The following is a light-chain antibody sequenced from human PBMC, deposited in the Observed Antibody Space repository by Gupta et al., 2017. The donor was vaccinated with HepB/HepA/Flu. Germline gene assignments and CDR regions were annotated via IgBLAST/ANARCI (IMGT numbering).Light chain of an antibody. V-gene: IGKV2-30*01. Sequence: DVVLTQSPLSLPVTLGQPASISCRSSQSLVYSDGNTYLNWFHQRPGQSPRPLIYQVSNRDSGVPDRFSGSGSGTDFALRISRVEAEDVGIYYCKQGTYWPGTFGQGTKLEIK. CDR3: KQGTYWPGT. J-gene: IGKJ2*01. CDR2: QVS. CDR1: QSLVYSDGNTY.